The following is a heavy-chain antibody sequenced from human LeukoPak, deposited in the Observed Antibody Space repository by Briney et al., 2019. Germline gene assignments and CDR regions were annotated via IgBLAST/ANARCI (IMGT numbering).Heavy chain of an antibody. J-gene: IGHJ6*02. V-gene: IGHV4-34*01. Sequence: SETLSLTCAVYGGSFSGYYWSWIRQPPGKGLEWIGEINHSGSTNYNPSLKSRVTISVDTSKNQFSLKLSSVTAADTAVYYCARGSIAAAKDYYYGMDVWGQGTTVTVSS. CDR3: ARGSIAAAKDYYYGMDV. D-gene: IGHD6-13*01. CDR1: GGSFSGYY. CDR2: INHSGST.